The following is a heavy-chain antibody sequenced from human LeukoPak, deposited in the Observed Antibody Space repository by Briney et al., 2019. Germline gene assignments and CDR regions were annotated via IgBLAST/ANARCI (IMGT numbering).Heavy chain of an antibody. CDR3: ARDRRGFDY. J-gene: IGHJ4*02. V-gene: IGHV3-30*04. CDR2: ISYDGSNK. Sequence: GGSLRLSCAASGFTFSSYAMHWVRQAPGKGLEWVAVISYDGSNKYYADSVKGRFTISRDNSKNTLYLQMNSLRAEDTAVYYCARDRRGFDYWGQGTLVTVSS. CDR1: GFTFSSYA. D-gene: IGHD3-16*01.